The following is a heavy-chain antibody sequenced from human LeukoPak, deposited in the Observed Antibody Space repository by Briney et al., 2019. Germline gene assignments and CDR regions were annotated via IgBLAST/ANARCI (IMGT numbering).Heavy chain of an antibody. D-gene: IGHD3-16*01. Sequence: GGSLRLSCAASGFTFSRYGMHWVRQAPGKGLEGVAVIWYDGSSKCYADSVKGPFTISRDNSRNKLYLQMNSLRAEDTAVYYCARCGGEGAVGAYFDYWGQGTLVTVSS. V-gene: IGHV3-33*01. CDR1: GFTFSRYG. CDR3: ARCGGEGAVGAYFDY. CDR2: IWYDGSSK. J-gene: IGHJ4*02.